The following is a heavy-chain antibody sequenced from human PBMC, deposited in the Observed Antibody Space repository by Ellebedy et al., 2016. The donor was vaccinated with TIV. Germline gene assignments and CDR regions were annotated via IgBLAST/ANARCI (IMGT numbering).Heavy chain of an antibody. V-gene: IGHV4-59*12. CDR1: GDSINSSY. D-gene: IGHD3-9*01. Sequence: MPSETLSLTCSVSGDSINSSYWSWIRQPPWKGLEWIGYIYYTGSTNYNPSLKSRVTISVDTSKNQFSLKLSSVTAADTAVYYCARGQGTLQYFDWLGHYYYGMDVWGQGTTVTVSS. J-gene: IGHJ6*02. CDR3: ARGQGTLQYFDWLGHYYYGMDV. CDR2: IYYTGST.